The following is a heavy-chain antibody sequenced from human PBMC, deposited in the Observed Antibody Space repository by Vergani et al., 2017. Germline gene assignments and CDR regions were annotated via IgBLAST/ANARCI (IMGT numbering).Heavy chain of an antibody. V-gene: IGHV3-53*02. CDR3: ARATGPSNYGQLVLYYYYMDV. J-gene: IGHJ6*03. Sequence: EVQLVETGGGLIQPGGSLRLSCAASGFTVSSNYMSWVRQAPGKGLEWVSVIYSGGSTYYADSVKGRFTISRDNYKNTLYLQMNSLRAEDTAVYYCARATGPSNYGQLVLYYYYMDVWGKGTTVTVSS. CDR1: GFTVSSNY. CDR2: IYSGGST. D-gene: IGHD6-6*01.